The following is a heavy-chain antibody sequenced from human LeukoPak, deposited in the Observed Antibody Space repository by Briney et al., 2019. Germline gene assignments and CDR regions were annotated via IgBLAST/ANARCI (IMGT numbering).Heavy chain of an antibody. CDR3: ARDERMGEQWLVQGGNYYYGMDV. CDR1: GGTFSSYA. J-gene: IGHJ6*02. Sequence: SVKVSCTASGGTFSSYAISWVRQAPGQGLEWMGGIIPIFGTANYAQKFQGRVTITADESTSTAYMELSSLRSEDTAVYYCARDERMGEQWLVQGGNYYYGMDVWGQGTTVTVSS. D-gene: IGHD6-19*01. CDR2: IIPIFGTA. V-gene: IGHV1-69*13.